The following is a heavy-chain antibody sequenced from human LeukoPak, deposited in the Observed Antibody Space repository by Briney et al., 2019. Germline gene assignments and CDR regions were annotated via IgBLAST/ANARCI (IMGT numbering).Heavy chain of an antibody. D-gene: IGHD2-15*01. CDR2: IRNKASGGTT. J-gene: IGHJ4*02. V-gene: IGHV3-49*03. CDR1: GFTFGDYS. CDR3: TRDRIMTDF. Sequence: RSLRISCTASGFTFGDYSMTWFRQAPGKGLEWVSFIRNKASGGTTEHAASVRGRFTTSRDDSKSIAYLQMNSLKTEDTALYYCTRDRIMTDFWGQGTLVTVSS.